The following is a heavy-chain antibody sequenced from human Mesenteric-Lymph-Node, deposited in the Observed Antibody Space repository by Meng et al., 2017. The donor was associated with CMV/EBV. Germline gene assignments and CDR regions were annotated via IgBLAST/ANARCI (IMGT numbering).Heavy chain of an antibody. CDR2: INPNSGGT. V-gene: IGHV1-2*02. Sequence: ASVKVSCKASGYTFTGYYMHWVRQAPGQGLEWMGWINPNSGGTNYAQKFQGRVTMTRDTSISTAYMELSRLRSDDTAVYYCASSTVVTRSGPGQSDYYYYGMDVWGQGTTVTVSS. CDR3: ASSTVVTRSGPGQSDYYYYGMDV. CDR1: GYTFTGYY. J-gene: IGHJ6*02. D-gene: IGHD4-23*01.